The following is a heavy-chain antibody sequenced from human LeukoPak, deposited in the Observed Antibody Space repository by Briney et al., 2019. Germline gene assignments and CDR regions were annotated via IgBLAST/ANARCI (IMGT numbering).Heavy chain of an antibody. CDR2: IKRDGSEK. V-gene: IGHV3-7*01. D-gene: IGHD3-3*01. CDR3: ARSLRNAFDI. J-gene: IGHJ3*02. CDR1: GFIFSNYW. Sequence: GGSLRLSCAASGFIFSNYWMSWVRQAPGKGLEWVASIKRDGSEKYYVDSVKGRFTISKDNAKNSLYLQMNSLRAEDTAVYYCARSLRNAFDIWGQGTMVTVSS.